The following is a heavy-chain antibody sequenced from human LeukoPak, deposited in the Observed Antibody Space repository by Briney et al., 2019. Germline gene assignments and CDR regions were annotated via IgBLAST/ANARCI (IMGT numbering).Heavy chain of an antibody. D-gene: IGHD3-22*01. CDR2: IYYSGTT. CDR1: GGSISSRSYY. J-gene: IGHJ4*02. Sequence: SETLSLTCTVSGGSISSRSYYWGWIRQPPGKGLEWIGNIYYSGTTYYNPSLKSRVTISADTSKNQFSLKMRSVTAADTAVYFCARLDSRGPEDYWGQGTLVTVSS. CDR3: ARLDSRGPEDY. V-gene: IGHV4-39*01.